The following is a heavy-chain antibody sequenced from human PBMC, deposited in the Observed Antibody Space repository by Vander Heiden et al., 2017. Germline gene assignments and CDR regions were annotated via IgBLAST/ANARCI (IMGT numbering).Heavy chain of an antibody. Sequence: QVQPVESGGGVGQPGRSLRLPCAASGSPFSSDGMHWVRQAPGKGLEWVAVISYDGSNKYYADSVKGRFTISRDNSKNTLYLQMNSLRAEDTAVYYCAKDHDGSGSDFDYWGQGTLVTVSS. CDR3: AKDHDGSGSDFDY. V-gene: IGHV3-30*18. J-gene: IGHJ4*02. CDR1: GSPFSSDG. CDR2: ISYDGSNK. D-gene: IGHD3-10*01.